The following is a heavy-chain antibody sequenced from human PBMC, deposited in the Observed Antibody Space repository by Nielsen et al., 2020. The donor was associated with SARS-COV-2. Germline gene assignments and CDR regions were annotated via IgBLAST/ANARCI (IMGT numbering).Heavy chain of an antibody. CDR2: INPSGGST. Sequence: ASVKVSCKASGYTFTSYYMHWVRQAPGQGLEWMGIINPSGGSTSYAQKFQGRVTMTRDTSTSTACMELRSLRSDDTAVYYCASLFSSSSFSGTTYDYWGQGTLVTVSS. D-gene: IGHD6-6*01. CDR3: ASLFSSSSFSGTTYDY. V-gene: IGHV1-46*01. CDR1: GYTFTSYY. J-gene: IGHJ4*02.